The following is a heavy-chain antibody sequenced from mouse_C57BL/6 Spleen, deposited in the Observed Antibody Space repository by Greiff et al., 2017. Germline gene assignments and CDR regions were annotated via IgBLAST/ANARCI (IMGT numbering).Heavy chain of an antibody. Sequence: VQLQQPGAELVQPGASVKVSCKASGYSFTSYWMHWVKQRPGQGLEWIGRIHPSDSDTNYNPKFKGKATLTVDKSSSTAYMQLSSLTSEDSAVYYCAIGRTVVASEGYWGQGTTLTVSS. CDR3: AIGRTVVASEGY. CDR2: IHPSDSDT. J-gene: IGHJ2*01. V-gene: IGHV1-74*01. D-gene: IGHD1-1*01. CDR1: GYSFTSYW.